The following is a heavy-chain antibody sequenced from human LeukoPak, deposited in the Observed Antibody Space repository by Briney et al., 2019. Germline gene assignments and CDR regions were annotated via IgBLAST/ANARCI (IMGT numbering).Heavy chain of an antibody. CDR3: ARDLGYYDSSGYCDY. CDR2: ISGSGGST. J-gene: IGHJ4*02. CDR1: GFTFSSYA. Sequence: PGGSLRLSCAASGFTFSSYAMSWVRQAPGKGLEWVSAISGSGGSTYYADSVKGRFTISRDNSKNTLYLQMNSLRAEDTAVYYCARDLGYYDSSGYCDYWGQGTLVTVSS. V-gene: IGHV3-23*01. D-gene: IGHD3-22*01.